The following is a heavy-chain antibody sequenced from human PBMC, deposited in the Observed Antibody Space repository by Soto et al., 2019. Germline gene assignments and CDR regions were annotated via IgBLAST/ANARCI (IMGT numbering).Heavy chain of an antibody. CDR3: ARKGGQYPNYYYYYYMDV. CDR2: ISYDGSNK. J-gene: IGHJ6*03. D-gene: IGHD2-2*01. V-gene: IGHV3-30*03. CDR1: GFTFSSYG. Sequence: GGSLRLSCAASGFTFSSYGMHWVRQAPGKGLEWVAVISYDGSNKYYADSVKGRFTISRDNSKNTLYLQMNSLRAEDTAVYYCARKGGQYPNYYYYYYMDVWGKGTTVTVSS.